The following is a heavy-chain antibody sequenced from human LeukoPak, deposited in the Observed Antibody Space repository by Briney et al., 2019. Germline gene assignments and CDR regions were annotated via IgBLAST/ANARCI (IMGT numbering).Heavy chain of an antibody. D-gene: IGHD3-22*01. J-gene: IGHJ4*02. V-gene: IGHV3-66*01. CDR1: EFSVGSNY. Sequence: GGSLRLSCAASEFSVGSNYMTWVRQAPGKGLEWVSLIYSGGSTYYADSVKGRFTISRDNSKNTLYLQMNSLRAEDTAVYYCARSYYESYKFFPDYWGQGTLVTVSS. CDR2: IYSGGST. CDR3: ARSYYESYKFFPDY.